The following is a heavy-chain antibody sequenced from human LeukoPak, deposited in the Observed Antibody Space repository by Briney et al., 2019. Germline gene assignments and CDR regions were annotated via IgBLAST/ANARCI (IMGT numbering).Heavy chain of an antibody. Sequence: GGSLRLSCEASEFTFSNYAMHWVRQAPGKGLEWVAVMSYDESIEYYADSVKGRFTISRDNSKNTLYLQMSSLRAEDTAVYYCASGTRQWLVQDYWGQGTLVTVSS. CDR3: ASGTRQWLVQDY. V-gene: IGHV3-30-3*01. D-gene: IGHD6-19*01. J-gene: IGHJ4*02. CDR1: EFTFSNYA. CDR2: MSYDESIE.